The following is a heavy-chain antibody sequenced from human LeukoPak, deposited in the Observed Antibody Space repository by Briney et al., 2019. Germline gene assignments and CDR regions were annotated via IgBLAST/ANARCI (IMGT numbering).Heavy chain of an antibody. D-gene: IGHD5-18*01. CDR1: GYSFTSYW. CDR2: IYPGDSDT. Sequence: GESLKISCKGSGYSFTSYWIGWVRQMPGKGLEWMGIIYPGDSDTRYSPSVQGQVTISDDTSISTAYLQWSSLKASDTAMYYCARRDLGYSYDRLGDWFDPWGQGTLVTVSS. V-gene: IGHV5-51*01. J-gene: IGHJ5*02. CDR3: ARRDLGYSYDRLGDWFDP.